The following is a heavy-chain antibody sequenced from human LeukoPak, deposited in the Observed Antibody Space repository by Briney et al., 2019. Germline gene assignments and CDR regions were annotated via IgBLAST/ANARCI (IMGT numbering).Heavy chain of an antibody. CDR1: GFTFRSYG. Sequence: GGSLRLSCAASGFTFRSYGMHWVRQAPGKGLVWVSRINSDGSTTNYADSVKGRFTISRDNAKNTLYLQMNSLRAEDTAVYYCARAPYFDFWSGYPPDYWGQGTLVTVSS. D-gene: IGHD3-3*01. CDR2: INSDGSTT. CDR3: ARAPYFDFWSGYPPDY. V-gene: IGHV3-74*01. J-gene: IGHJ4*02.